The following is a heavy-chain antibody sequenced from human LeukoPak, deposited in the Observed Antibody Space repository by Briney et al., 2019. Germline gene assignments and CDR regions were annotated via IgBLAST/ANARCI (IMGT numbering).Heavy chain of an antibody. CDR3: ARLANYDFWSGPYPHDAFDI. CDR1: GDSFSSYH. Sequence: SETLSLTCTVSGDSFSSYHWSWIRQPPGKGLECIGYIYYSGSTNYNPSLKSRVTISVDTSTNQFSLKLSSVTAADTAVYYCARLANYDFWSGPYPHDAFDIWGQGTMVTVSS. D-gene: IGHD3-3*01. CDR2: IYYSGST. J-gene: IGHJ3*02. V-gene: IGHV4-59*08.